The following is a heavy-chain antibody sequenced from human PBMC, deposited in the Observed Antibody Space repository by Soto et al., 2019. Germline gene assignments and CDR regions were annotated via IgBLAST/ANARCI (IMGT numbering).Heavy chain of an antibody. CDR2: IYYSGST. D-gene: IGHD1-26*01. Sequence: TPSETLSLTCTVSRGSITSTYWSWIRQPPGKGLEWIAYIYYSGSTNYNPSLKSRVTISVDTSKNQFSLKLSSVTAADTAVYYCARGDGSVTAGYYYYGMHVWGQGTTVTVSS. CDR1: RGSITSTY. J-gene: IGHJ6*02. CDR3: ARGDGSVTAGYYYYGMHV. V-gene: IGHV4-59*01.